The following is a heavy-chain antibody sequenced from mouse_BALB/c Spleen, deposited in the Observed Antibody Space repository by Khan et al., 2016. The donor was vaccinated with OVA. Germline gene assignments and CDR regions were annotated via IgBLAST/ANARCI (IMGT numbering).Heavy chain of an antibody. D-gene: IGHD1-2*01. V-gene: IGHV5-15*02. CDR2: ISDLAYTI. Sequence: EVELVESGGGLVQPGGSRKLSCAASGFTFSDYGMAWVRQAPGKGPEWVAFISDLAYTIYYADTVTGRFTISRENAKMILYLEMSSLRSEDTAMYYCVRGGGTAPFAYWGLGTLVTVSA. J-gene: IGHJ3*01. CDR1: GFTFSDYG. CDR3: VRGGGTAPFAY.